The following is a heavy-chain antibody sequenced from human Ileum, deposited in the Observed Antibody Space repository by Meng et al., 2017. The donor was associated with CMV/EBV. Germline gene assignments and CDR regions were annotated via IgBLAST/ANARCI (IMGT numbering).Heavy chain of an antibody. D-gene: IGHD3-10*01. CDR2: IKFNSGGT. J-gene: IGHJ6*02. Sequence: ASVKVSCKASGYTFADYYFIQWMRQAPGQGLEWMGWIKFNSGGTNYAQKFQGRVTITADQSTTTVYMELSSLRSEDTAVYYCARLVQPNEGIYYYYGMDAWGQGTTVTVSS. CDR1: GYTFADYYF. V-gene: IGHV1-2*02. CDR3: ARLVQPNEGIYYYYGMDA.